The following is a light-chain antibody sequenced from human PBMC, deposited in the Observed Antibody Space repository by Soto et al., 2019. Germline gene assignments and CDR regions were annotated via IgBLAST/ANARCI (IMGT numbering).Light chain of an antibody. CDR1: SSDVGGYTY. V-gene: IGLV2-14*01. CDR2: EVS. CDR3: TSYTSTSALFV. J-gene: IGLJ1*01. Sequence: QSALTQPASVSGSPGQSITISCTGTSSDVGGYTYVSWFQQHPGKAPELMIYEVSNRPSGVSNRFSGSKSSNTASLTISGLQAEDEADYYCTSYTSTSALFVFGTGTKVTV.